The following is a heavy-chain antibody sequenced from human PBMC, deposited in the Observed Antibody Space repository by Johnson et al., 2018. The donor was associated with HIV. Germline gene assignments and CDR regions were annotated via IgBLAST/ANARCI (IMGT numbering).Heavy chain of an antibody. J-gene: IGHJ3*02. CDR3: AKDIRGITMIPHAFDI. Sequence: VQLVESGGGVVQPGGSLRLSCAASGFTFSSYGMDWVRQVPGKGLEWVAAISYDGSSKYYPDAVKGRFTISRDNAKNSLYLQMNSLRAEDTALYYCAKDIRGITMIPHAFDIWGQGTMVTVSS. V-gene: IGHV3-30*18. D-gene: IGHD3-22*01. CDR2: ISYDGSSK. CDR1: GFTFSSYG.